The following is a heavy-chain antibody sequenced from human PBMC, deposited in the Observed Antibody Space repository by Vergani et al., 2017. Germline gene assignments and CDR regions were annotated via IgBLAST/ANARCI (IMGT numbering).Heavy chain of an antibody. V-gene: IGHV3-11*01. D-gene: IGHD4-17*01. CDR2: ISSSGSTI. Sequence: QVQLVESGGGLVKPGGSLRLTCAASGFTFSDYYMSWIRQAPGKGLEWVSYISSSGSTIYYADSVKGRFTISRDNAKNSLYLQMNSLRAEDTAVYYCAGDTLPPDYGDYVGFDYWGQGTLVTVSS. CDR1: GFTFSDYY. CDR3: AGDTLPPDYGDYVGFDY. J-gene: IGHJ4*02.